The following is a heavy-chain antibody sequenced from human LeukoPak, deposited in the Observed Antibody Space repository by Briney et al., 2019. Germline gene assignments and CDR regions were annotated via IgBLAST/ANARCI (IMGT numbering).Heavy chain of an antibody. CDR3: ARGGPFLLRYFDWLAGADDGFDI. CDR1: GGSISSYY. V-gene: IGHV4-59*01. CDR2: IYYSGST. Sequence: PSETLSLTCTVSGGSISSYYWSWIRQPAGKGLEWIGYIYYSGSTNYNPSLKSRVNISVDTSKNQFSLKLSSVTAADTAVYYRARGGPFLLRYFDWLAGADDGFDIWGQGTMVTVSS. D-gene: IGHD3-9*01. J-gene: IGHJ3*02.